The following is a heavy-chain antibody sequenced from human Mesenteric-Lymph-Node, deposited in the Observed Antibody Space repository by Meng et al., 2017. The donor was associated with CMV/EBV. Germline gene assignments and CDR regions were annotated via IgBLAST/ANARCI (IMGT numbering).Heavy chain of an antibody. V-gene: IGHV1-2*02. J-gene: IGHJ5*02. CDR1: GYTFTGYY. Sequence: SCKASGYTFTGYYIHWVRQAPGQGLEWMGWINPNRGDTNYAQKFQGRVTMTSDTSISTAYMELSRLRSDDSAVYFCAREPRAEQFDHWGQGTLVTVSS. CDR3: AREPRAEQFDH. CDR2: INPNRGDT.